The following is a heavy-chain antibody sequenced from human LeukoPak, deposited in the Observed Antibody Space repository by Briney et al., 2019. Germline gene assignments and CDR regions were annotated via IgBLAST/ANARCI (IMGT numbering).Heavy chain of an antibody. Sequence: PGGSLRLSCAASGFTFSSYAMHWVRQAPGKGLEWVAVISYDGSNKYHADSVKGRFTISRDNSKNTLYLQMNSLRAEDTAVYYCARDGSWNVWEYYFDYWGQGTLVTVSS. J-gene: IGHJ4*02. CDR1: GFTFSSYA. V-gene: IGHV3-30-3*01. D-gene: IGHD3-16*01. CDR2: ISYDGSNK. CDR3: ARDGSWNVWEYYFDY.